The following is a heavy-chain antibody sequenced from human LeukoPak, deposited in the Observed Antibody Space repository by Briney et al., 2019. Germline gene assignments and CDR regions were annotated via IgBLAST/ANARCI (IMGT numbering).Heavy chain of an antibody. CDR1: GGSVISGSSY. Sequence: SETLSLTCTVSGGSVISGSSYWGWIRQPPGKGLVWIGNIYYSGSTYYNPSLQSRVTISVDTSQNQFSLTLSSVTAADTAVYYCARAHSIASYYYGVDVWGQGTTVTVSS. D-gene: IGHD6-13*01. CDR3: ARAHSIASYYYGVDV. V-gene: IGHV4-39*07. CDR2: IYYSGST. J-gene: IGHJ6*02.